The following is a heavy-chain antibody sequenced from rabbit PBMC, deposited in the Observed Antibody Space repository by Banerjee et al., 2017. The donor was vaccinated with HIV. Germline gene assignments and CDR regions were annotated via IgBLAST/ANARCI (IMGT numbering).Heavy chain of an antibody. CDR1: GFSFSSSYY. J-gene: IGHJ4*01. V-gene: IGHV1S45*01. CDR2: IDAGSSGTT. D-gene: IGHD6-1*01. Sequence: QEQLEESGGDLVKPEGSLTLTCTASGFSFSSSYYMCWVRQAPGKGLEWIACIDAGSSGTTYYASWAKGRFTISKTSSTTVTLQVTSLTAADTATYFCVREAGYGGYGDANLWGQGTLVTVS. CDR3: VREAGYGGYGDANL.